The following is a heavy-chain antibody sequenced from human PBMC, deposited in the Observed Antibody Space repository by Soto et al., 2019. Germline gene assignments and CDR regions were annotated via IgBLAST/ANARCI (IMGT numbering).Heavy chain of an antibody. CDR3: ARTSYYDYIWRPYRPYYFDY. CDR2: IYWDGDK. Sequence: QITLKESGPTLVKPTQTLTLTCTPSGFSLRTSGVGVGWIRQPPGKALEWLALIYWDGDKRYSPSLKSRLTITKDTAKNPVVLTMTNMDPVDTATYFCARTSYYDYIWRPYRPYYFDYWGQGTLGTVSS. J-gene: IGHJ4*02. CDR1: GFSLRTSGVG. D-gene: IGHD3-16*02. V-gene: IGHV2-5*02.